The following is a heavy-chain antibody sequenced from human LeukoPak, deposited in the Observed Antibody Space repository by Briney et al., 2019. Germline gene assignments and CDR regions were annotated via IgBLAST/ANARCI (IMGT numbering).Heavy chain of an antibody. Sequence: RGSLRLSCAASGFTFSSYSMNWVRQAPGKGLEWVSYISSSGSTRYYADSVKGRFTISRDNAKNSLYLQMNSLGDEDTAVYYCARAFDIWGQGTMVTVSS. CDR2: ISSSGSTR. CDR3: ARAFDI. V-gene: IGHV3-48*02. CDR1: GFTFSSYS. J-gene: IGHJ3*02.